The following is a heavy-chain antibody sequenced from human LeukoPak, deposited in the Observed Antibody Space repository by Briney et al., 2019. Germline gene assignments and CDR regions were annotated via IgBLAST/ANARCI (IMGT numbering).Heavy chain of an antibody. CDR1: GYSFTSYW. CDR3: ARRDCSGGSCYSVQGPVPPTPSYYFDY. J-gene: IGHJ4*02. CDR2: IYPGDSDT. V-gene: IGHV5-51*01. Sequence: GESLKISCKGSGYSFTSYWIGWVRQMPGKGLEWMGIIYPGDSDTRYSPSFQGQVTISADKSISTAYLQWSSLKASDTAMYYCARRDCSGGSCYSVQGPVPPTPSYYFDYWGQGTLVTVSS. D-gene: IGHD2-15*01.